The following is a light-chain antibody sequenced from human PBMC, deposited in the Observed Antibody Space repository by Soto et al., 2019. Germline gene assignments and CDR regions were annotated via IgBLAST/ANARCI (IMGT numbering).Light chain of an antibody. CDR2: AAS. J-gene: IGKJ5*01. V-gene: IGKV1-16*01. CDR3: RQYKSYPIT. Sequence: DIQMTQSPSSLSASVGDRVTITCRASQDIRNYLDWFQQKPGKAPKSLMYAASSLQSGVPSRFSGSGSGTDFTLTISCLQPEDLATYYCRQYKSYPITFGQGTRLEIK. CDR1: QDIRNY.